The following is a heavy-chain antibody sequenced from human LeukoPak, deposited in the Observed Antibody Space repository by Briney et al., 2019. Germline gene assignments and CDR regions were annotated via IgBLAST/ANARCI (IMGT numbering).Heavy chain of an antibody. CDR3: ARGSQSSSWLIEY. J-gene: IGHJ4*02. CDR2: ITSSSSSI. D-gene: IGHD6-13*01. V-gene: IGHV3-48*01. Sequence: GGSLRLSCAASGLTFSSYSMNWVRQAPGKGLEWISYITSSSSSINYADSVKGRFTISRDNAKNSLYLQMNSLRAEDTAVYYCARGSQSSSWLIEYWGRGTLVTVSS. CDR1: GLTFSSYS.